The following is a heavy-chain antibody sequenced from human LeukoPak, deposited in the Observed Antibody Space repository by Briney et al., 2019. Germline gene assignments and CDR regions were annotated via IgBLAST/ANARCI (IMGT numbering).Heavy chain of an antibody. CDR2: IIPIFGTA. CDR3: ARVIVGARFDP. D-gene: IGHD1-26*01. Sequence: GASVTVSCKASGGTFSSYAISWVRQAPGQGLEWMGGIIPIFGTANYAQKFQGRVTITADESTSTAYMELSSLRSEDTAVHYCARVIVGARFDPWGQGTLVTVSS. V-gene: IGHV1-69*13. CDR1: GGTFSSYA. J-gene: IGHJ5*02.